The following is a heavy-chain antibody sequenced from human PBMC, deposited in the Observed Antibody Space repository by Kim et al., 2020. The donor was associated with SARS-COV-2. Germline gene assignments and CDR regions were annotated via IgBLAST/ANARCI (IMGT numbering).Heavy chain of an antibody. V-gene: IGHV3-23*01. CDR1: GFTFNNYA. J-gene: IGHJ4*02. Sequence: GGSLRLSCAASGFTFNNYAMTWVRQAPGKGLEWVSLISGSGGSTYYADSVKGRFTISRDNSRNTLYLQMNSLRAEDTAVYYSAKTSVLLGATDYFDYWGQGILGTVSS. CDR3: AKTSVLLGATDYFDY. CDR2: ISGSGGST. D-gene: IGHD2-15*01.